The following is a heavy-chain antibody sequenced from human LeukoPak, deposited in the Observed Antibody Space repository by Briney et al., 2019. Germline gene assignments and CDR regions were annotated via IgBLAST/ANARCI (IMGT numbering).Heavy chain of an antibody. CDR3: ARTDMVRGVYYFDY. J-gene: IGHJ4*02. D-gene: IGHD3-10*01. Sequence: SGPALVKPTPTLTLTCTFSGFSLSTSGMCVGWIRQPPGKALEWLARIDWDDDKYYGTSLKTRLTISKDTSKNQVVLTMTNMDPVDTATYYCARTDMVRGVYYFDYWGQGTLVTVSS. CDR1: GFSLSTSGMC. V-gene: IGHV2-70*11. CDR2: IDWDDDK.